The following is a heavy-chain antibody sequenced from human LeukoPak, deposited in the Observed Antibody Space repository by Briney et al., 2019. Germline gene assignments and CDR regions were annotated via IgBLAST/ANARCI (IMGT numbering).Heavy chain of an antibody. V-gene: IGHV1-46*01. CDR1: GYAFISYD. CDR3: AREGGSIAARPWWFDP. D-gene: IGHD6-6*01. Sequence: GASVKVSCKASGYAFISYDIHWVRQAPGQGLEWMGIINPSGGSTSYAQKFQGRVTMTRDMSTSTVYMELSSLRSEDTAVYYCAREGGSIAARPWWFDPWGQGTLVTVSS. J-gene: IGHJ5*02. CDR2: INPSGGST.